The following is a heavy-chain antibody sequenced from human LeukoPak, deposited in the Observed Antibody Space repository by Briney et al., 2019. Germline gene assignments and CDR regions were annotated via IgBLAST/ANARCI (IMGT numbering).Heavy chain of an antibody. D-gene: IGHD2-15*01. CDR2: ISGSGGST. CDR1: GFTFSSYA. V-gene: IGHV3-23*01. Sequence: GGSLRLSCAASGFTFSSYAMSWVRQAPGKGLEWVSAISGSGGSTYYADSVEGRFTISRDNSKNTLYLQMNSLRAEDTAVYYCAKARPVVVVAASAFDYWGQGTLVTVSS. J-gene: IGHJ4*02. CDR3: AKARPVVVVAASAFDY.